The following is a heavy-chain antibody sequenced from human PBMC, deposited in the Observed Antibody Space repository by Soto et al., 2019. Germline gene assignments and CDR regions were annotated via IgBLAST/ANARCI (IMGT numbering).Heavy chain of an antibody. CDR1: GYTFTGYT. CDR3: ARATNGLLDY. Sequence: GASVKVSCKASGYTFTGYTIRWVRQAPGQGLEWMGRINPNSGGTNYAQKFQGWVTMTRDTSISTAYMELSRLRSDDTAVYYCARATNGLLDYWGQGTLVTVSS. D-gene: IGHD1-1*01. J-gene: IGHJ4*02. CDR2: INPNSGGT. V-gene: IGHV1-2*04.